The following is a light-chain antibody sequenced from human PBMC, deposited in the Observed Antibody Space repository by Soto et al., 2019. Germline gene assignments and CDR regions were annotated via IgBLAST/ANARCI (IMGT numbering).Light chain of an antibody. CDR2: GAS. J-gene: IGKJ3*01. Sequence: ELVITQSPATLSMSTGERATLSCRASQSVSSNLAWYQQKPGQAPRLLIYGASTRATGIPARFSGSGSGTDFTPTISSLEPEDFAVYYCQQRSNWPPTFGPGTKVDI. CDR3: QQRSNWPPT. CDR1: QSVSSN. V-gene: IGKV3-11*01.